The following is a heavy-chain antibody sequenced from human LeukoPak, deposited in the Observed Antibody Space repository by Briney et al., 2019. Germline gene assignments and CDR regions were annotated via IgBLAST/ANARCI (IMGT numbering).Heavy chain of an antibody. V-gene: IGHV4-39*01. D-gene: IGHD5-24*01. CDR3: ARQDGVLDGYNSDDWDYFDY. Sequence: QTLTCSVSYDFMTDCRYSWRRIPQSPGKWLERIWSGNSSGSTYYNPSVESTLTISMDTSTNQLSLTLSDVTATDTALYYCARQDGVLDGYNSDDWDYFDYWGQGTLVTVSS. CDR2: GNSSGST. CDR1: YDFMTDCRYS. J-gene: IGHJ4*02.